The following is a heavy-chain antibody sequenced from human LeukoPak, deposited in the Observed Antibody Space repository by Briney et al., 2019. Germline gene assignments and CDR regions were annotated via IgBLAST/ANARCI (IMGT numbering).Heavy chain of an antibody. D-gene: IGHD3-22*01. CDR3: AKDLKRNYFDSSGHYLDAFDM. CDR2: ISGRGVTT. J-gene: IGHJ3*02. Sequence: GGSLRLSCEASGFTFSSYALSWVRQAPGKGLEWVSGISGRGVTTDYADSVKGRFTMSRDNSKNTLYLQMNSLRAEDTAIYYCAKDLKRNYFDSSGHYLDAFDMWGQGTMVTVSS. V-gene: IGHV3-23*01. CDR1: GFTFSSYA.